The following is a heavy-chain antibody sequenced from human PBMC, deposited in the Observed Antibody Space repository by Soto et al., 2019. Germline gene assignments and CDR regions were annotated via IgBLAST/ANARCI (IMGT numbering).Heavy chain of an antibody. CDR1: GGSISSYY. J-gene: IGHJ4*02. D-gene: IGHD6-6*01. Sequence: SETLSLTCTVSGGSISSYYWSWIRQPPGKGLEWIGYIYYSGSTNYNPSLKSRVTISVDTSKNQFSLKLSSVTAADTAVYYCARESSSSGNYFDYWGQGTLVTVSS. V-gene: IGHV4-59*01. CDR2: IYYSGST. CDR3: ARESSSSGNYFDY.